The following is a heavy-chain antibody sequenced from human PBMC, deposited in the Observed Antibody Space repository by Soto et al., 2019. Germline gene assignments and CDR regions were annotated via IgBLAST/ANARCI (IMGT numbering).Heavy chain of an antibody. CDR2: ISAYNGNT. J-gene: IGHJ6*02. CDR3: ARAGTVTTHLSYYGMDV. V-gene: IGHV1-18*04. CDR1: GYTFTSYG. D-gene: IGHD4-17*01. Sequence: QVQLVQSGAEVKKPGASVKGSCKASGYTFTSYGISWVRQAPGQVIEWMGWISAYNGNTNYAQKLQGRVTMTTDTSTSTAYMEMRSLRSDDTAVYYCARAGTVTTHLSYYGMDVWGQGTTVTVSS.